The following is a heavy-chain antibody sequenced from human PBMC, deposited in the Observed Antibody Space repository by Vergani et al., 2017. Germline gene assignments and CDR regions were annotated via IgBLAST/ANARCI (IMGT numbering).Heavy chain of an antibody. CDR3: ARDCSGRRGLNY. Sequence: QVQLVESGGGVVQPGRSLRLSCAASGFTFSSYAMHWVRQAPGKGLEWVAVISYDGSNKYYADSVKGRFTISRDNSKNTLYLQMNSLRAEDTAVYYCARDCSGRRGLNYWGQGTLVTVST. V-gene: IGHV3-30*01. J-gene: IGHJ4*02. CDR1: GFTFSSYA. D-gene: IGHD3-10*02. CDR2: ISYDGSNK.